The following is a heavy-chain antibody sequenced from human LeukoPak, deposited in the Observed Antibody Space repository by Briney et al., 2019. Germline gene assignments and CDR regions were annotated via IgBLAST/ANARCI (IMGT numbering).Heavy chain of an antibody. CDR2: INHSGST. CDR1: GGSFSGYY. CDR3: AREVFGWYSFDY. Sequence: PSETLSLTCAVYGGSFSGYYWSWIRQPPGKGLEWIGEINHSGSTNYNPSLKSRVTISVDTSKNQFSLKLSSVTAADTAVYYCAREVFGWYSFDYWGQGTLATVSS. J-gene: IGHJ4*02. V-gene: IGHV4-34*01. D-gene: IGHD6-19*01.